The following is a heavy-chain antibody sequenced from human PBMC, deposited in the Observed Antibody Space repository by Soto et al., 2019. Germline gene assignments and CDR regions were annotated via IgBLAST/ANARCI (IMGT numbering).Heavy chain of an antibody. D-gene: IGHD3-10*01. V-gene: IGHV4-39*01. J-gene: IGHJ5*02. CDR2: IYYSGST. CDR3: ARHPDVARGGFDP. CDR1: GGSISSSRYY. Sequence: QPQLQESGPGLVKPSETLSLTCTVSGGSISSSRYYWGWIRQPPGKGLEWIGSIYYSGSTYYNPSLKSRVTISVDTSENQFSLKLSSVTAADTAVYHCARHPDVARGGFDPWGQGTLVTVSS.